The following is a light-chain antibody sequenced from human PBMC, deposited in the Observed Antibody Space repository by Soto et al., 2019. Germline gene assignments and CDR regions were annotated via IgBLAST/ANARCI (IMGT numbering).Light chain of an antibody. V-gene: IGKV2-28*01. J-gene: IGKJ3*01. CDR1: QSLLHSNGYNY. CDR2: LGS. CDR3: MQAVQTL. Sequence: DIVMTQSPLSLPVTPGEPASISCRSSQSLLHSNGYNYLDWYLQKPGQSPQLLIYLGSNRASGVPDMFSGSGSGTDFTLKISRVEAEDVGVYYCMQAVQTLFGPGTKVDIK.